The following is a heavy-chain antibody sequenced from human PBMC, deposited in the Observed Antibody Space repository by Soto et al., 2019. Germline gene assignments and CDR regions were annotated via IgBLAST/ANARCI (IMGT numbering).Heavy chain of an antibody. J-gene: IGHJ3*01. CDR2: ISWNSGTL. D-gene: IGHD3-10*01. V-gene: IGHV3-9*01. CDR3: AKGRTRPLQLGSFGDNAVDV. Sequence: EVQLVESGGGLVQPGRSLRLSCAASEFTFEDYAMHWVRQAPGKGLEWVSGISWNSGTLVYADSVKGRFTISRDNAKNSLFMQMNSLRDEDTALYFCAKGRTRPLQLGSFGDNAVDVWGQGTMVTVSS. CDR1: EFTFEDYA.